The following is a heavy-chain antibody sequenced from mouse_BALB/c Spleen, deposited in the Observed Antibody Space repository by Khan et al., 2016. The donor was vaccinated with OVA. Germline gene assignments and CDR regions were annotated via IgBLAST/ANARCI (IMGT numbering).Heavy chain of an antibody. CDR2: INPRSSYT. V-gene: IGHV1-4*01. CDR3: ARRTTGYAMDY. J-gene: IGHJ4*01. CDR1: GYTFTSNT. Sequence: VQLQQSGAELARPGASVKMSCKASGYTFTSNTMHWVKQRPGQGLEWIGYINPRSSYTNYNQKFKDKATLTADKSSSTAYMQLSSLTFADSAVYYCARRTTGYAMDYWGQGTSVTVSS. D-gene: IGHD2-14*01.